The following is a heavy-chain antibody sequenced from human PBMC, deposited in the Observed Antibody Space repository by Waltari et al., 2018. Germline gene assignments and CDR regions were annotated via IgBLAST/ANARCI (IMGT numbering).Heavy chain of an antibody. D-gene: IGHD1-1*01. CDR3: ATANILGIGTFDY. CDR2: INPKSGDA. J-gene: IGHJ4*02. CDR1: GYTFTTYY. Sequence: QVKLVQTRAEVKKPGASVRVSCKASGYTFTTYYIHWVRQAPGQGLEWMGRINPKSGDANDTQPFQGRVIMTRDTSINTAYLEVTGLTSDDTAIFYCATANILGIGTFDYWGQGTLVSVSS. V-gene: IGHV1-2*06.